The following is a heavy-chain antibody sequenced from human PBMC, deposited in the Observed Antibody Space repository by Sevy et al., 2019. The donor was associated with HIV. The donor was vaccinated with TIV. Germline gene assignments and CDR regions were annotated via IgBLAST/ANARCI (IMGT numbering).Heavy chain of an antibody. D-gene: IGHD3-9*01. CDR2: IKEDGSQK. Sequence: GGSLRLSCAASGFSFSKYWMSWVRQAPGKGLEWVANIKEDGSQKNYLESVKVRFTISRDNAKNLLYLQMNNLRADDTAMYYCARDPDILSGYPSHYFDYWGQGTLVTVSS. CDR3: ARDPDILSGYPSHYFDY. V-gene: IGHV3-7*01. CDR1: GFSFSKYW. J-gene: IGHJ4*02.